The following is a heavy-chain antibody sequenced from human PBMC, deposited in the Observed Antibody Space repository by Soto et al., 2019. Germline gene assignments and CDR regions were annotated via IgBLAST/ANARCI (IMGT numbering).Heavy chain of an antibody. CDR1: GITXNSYC. J-gene: IGHJ4*02. Sequence: GGSLRLSWIEAGITXNSYCMSWVLQAPGKGLEYVADIKEDGSEKNYVDSVRGRFTISRDNAKNSLSLQMNGLRVEDTAMYYCGRSIRGWSRFDYSGQGILVTVLL. CDR2: IKEDGSEK. V-gene: IGHV3-7*01. CDR3: GRSIRGWSRFDY. D-gene: IGHD6-19*01.